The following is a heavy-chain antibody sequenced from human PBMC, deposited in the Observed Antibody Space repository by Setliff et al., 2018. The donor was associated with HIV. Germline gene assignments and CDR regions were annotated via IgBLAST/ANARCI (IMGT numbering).Heavy chain of an antibody. V-gene: IGHV4-59*08. CDR1: GASISSYY. CDR2: IYHSGST. Sequence: PSETLSLTCSVSGASISSYYWSWIRQPPGKGLEWIGNIYHSGSTYYNPSLKSRVTISVDTSKNQFSLKLGSVTAADTAVYYCARWPPHRSSDYDQEYYFDYWGQGTLVTVSS. J-gene: IGHJ4*02. D-gene: IGHD3-22*01. CDR3: ARWPPHRSSDYDQEYYFDY.